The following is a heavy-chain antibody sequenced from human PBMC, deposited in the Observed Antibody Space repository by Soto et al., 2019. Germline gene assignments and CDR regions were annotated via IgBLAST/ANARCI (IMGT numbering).Heavy chain of an antibody. D-gene: IGHD1-7*01. Sequence: EVQLVESGGGLVKPGGSLRLSCAASGFTFSSYSMNWVRQAPGKGLEWVSSISSSSSYIYYADSVKGRFTISRDNAKNSLYLQMNSLRAEDTAVYYCARDGADWNYDPRYFDYWGQGTLVTVSS. V-gene: IGHV3-21*01. CDR2: ISSSSSYI. CDR1: GFTFSSYS. J-gene: IGHJ4*02. CDR3: ARDGADWNYDPRYFDY.